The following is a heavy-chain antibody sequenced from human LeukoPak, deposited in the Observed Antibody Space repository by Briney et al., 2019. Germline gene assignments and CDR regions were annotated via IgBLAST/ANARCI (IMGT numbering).Heavy chain of an antibody. Sequence: GSSVKVSCKASGGTFSSYAISWVRQAPGQGLEWMGGIIPIFGTANYAQKFQGRVTITTDESTSTAYMELSSLRSEDTAVYYCARGYCSSTSCYSPMGWGQGTLVTVSS. J-gene: IGHJ4*02. CDR3: ARGYCSSTSCYSPMG. CDR2: IIPIFGTA. V-gene: IGHV1-69*05. D-gene: IGHD2-2*01. CDR1: GGTFSSYA.